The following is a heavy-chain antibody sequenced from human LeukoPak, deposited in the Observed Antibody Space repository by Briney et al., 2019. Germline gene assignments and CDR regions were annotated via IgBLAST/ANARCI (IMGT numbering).Heavy chain of an antibody. CDR1: GFTFSNAW. CDR3: TTHEGPSSGWYGVN. J-gene: IGHJ1*01. CDR2: IKSKTDGGTT. V-gene: IGHV3-15*01. D-gene: IGHD6-19*01. Sequence: GGSLRLSCAAPGFTFSNAWMSWVRQAPGKGLEWVGRIKSKTDGGTTDFAAPVKGRFTISRDDSKNTLYLQMNSLKTEDTAVYYCTTHEGPSSGWYGVNWGQGTLVTVSS.